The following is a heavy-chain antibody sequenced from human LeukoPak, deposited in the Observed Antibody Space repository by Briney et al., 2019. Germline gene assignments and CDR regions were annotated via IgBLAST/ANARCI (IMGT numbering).Heavy chain of an antibody. CDR1: GYTFTSYG. J-gene: IGHJ3*02. CDR2: ISAYNGNT. D-gene: IGHD2-15*01. V-gene: IGHV1-18*01. Sequence: ASVKVSCKASGYTFTSYGISWVRQAPGQGLEWMGWISAYNGNTNYAQKLQGRVTMTTDTSTSTAYMGLRSLRSDDTAVYYCARDFGRYCSGGSCQEAFDIWGQGTMVTVSS. CDR3: ARDFGRYCSGGSCQEAFDI.